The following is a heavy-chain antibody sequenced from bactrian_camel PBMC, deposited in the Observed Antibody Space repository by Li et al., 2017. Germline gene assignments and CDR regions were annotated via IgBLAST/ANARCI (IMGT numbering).Heavy chain of an antibody. CDR3: ALRTGWRRWALIPGDYLY. CDR2: SIGSDEIL. V-gene: IGHV3S63*01. Sequence: HVQLVESGGGAEQAGRSLRLSCEVAKYSETYYGIAWFRQTPGKEREGICSIGSDEILKIGDSVKGRFTCSRDNAKRILHLEMNSLEGGDSGMYYCALRTGWRRWALIPGDYLYWGQGTQVTVS. D-gene: IGHD1*01. J-gene: IGHJ4*01. CDR1: KYSETYYG.